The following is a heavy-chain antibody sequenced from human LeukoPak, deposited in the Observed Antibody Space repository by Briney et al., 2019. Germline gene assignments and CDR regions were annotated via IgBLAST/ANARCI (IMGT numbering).Heavy chain of an antibody. CDR1: GFTFSNYG. CDR3: AKGVGGYFDWLSIDY. J-gene: IGHJ4*02. D-gene: IGHD3-9*01. CDR2: ISYDGSNK. Sequence: GGSLRLSCAASGFTFSNYGVHWVRQAPGKGLEWVAVISYDGSNKYYVDSVKGRFTVSRDNSKNTLYLQMNSLRAEDTAMYYCAKGVGGYFDWLSIDYWGQGTLVTVSS. V-gene: IGHV3-30*18.